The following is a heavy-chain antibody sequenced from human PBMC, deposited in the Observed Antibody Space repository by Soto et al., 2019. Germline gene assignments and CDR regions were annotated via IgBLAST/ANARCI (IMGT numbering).Heavy chain of an antibody. CDR3: ARVHTYYYDSSLCWFDP. Sequence: QVQLQESGPGLVKPSETLSLTCTVSGGSISSYYWSWIRQPPGKGLEWIGYIYYSGSTNYNPSLKSRVNISVDTSKNQFSLKLSSVTAADTAVYYCARVHTYYYDSSLCWFDPWGQGTLVTVSS. V-gene: IGHV4-59*01. D-gene: IGHD3-22*01. CDR1: GGSISSYY. CDR2: IYYSGST. J-gene: IGHJ5*02.